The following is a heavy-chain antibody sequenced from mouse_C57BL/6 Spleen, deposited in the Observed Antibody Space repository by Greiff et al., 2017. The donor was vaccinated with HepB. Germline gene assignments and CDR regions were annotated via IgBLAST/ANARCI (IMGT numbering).Heavy chain of an antibody. Sequence: QVQLQQSGAELVKPGASVKLSCKASGYTFTSYWMHWVKQRPGQGLEWIGMIHPNSGSTNYNEKFKSKATLTVDKSSSTAYMQLSSLTSEDSAVYYCATLTGTAMDYWGQGTSVTVSS. CDR3: ATLTGTAMDY. V-gene: IGHV1-64*01. D-gene: IGHD4-1*01. CDR2: IHPNSGST. CDR1: GYTFTSYW. J-gene: IGHJ4*01.